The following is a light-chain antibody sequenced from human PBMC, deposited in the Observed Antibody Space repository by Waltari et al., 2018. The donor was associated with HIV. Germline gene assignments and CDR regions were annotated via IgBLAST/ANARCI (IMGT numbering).Light chain of an antibody. CDR1: QNVWFTSTNSNY. V-gene: IGKV4-1*01. J-gene: IGKJ4*01. CDR2: WSS. CDR3: QQYYSSPLT. Sequence: IVMTQSPASLAVSLGERATINCRPSQNVWFTSTNSNYLAWNQPKPGHPPKLLNYWSSTRGAGVPDRFSGGGAGTDFTLTISSLQAEYVAVYYCQQYYSSPLTFGGGTKVEI.